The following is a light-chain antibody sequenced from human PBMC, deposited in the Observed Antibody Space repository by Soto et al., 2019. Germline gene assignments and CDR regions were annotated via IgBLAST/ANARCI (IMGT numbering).Light chain of an antibody. CDR1: QTISSW. J-gene: IGKJ1*01. CDR3: QHYNSYSEA. Sequence: LSASVGDRVTLPCRASQTISSWLAWYQQKQGKAPKLLIYKASTLKSGVPSRFSGSGSGTEFTLTISSLQPDDFATYYCQHYNSYSEAFGQGTKVDIK. V-gene: IGKV1-5*03. CDR2: KAS.